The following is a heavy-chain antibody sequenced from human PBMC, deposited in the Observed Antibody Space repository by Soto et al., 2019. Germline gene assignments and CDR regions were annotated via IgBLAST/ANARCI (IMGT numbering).Heavy chain of an antibody. Sequence: QVQLVQSGAEVKKPGSSVKVSCKASGGTFSSYTISWVRQAPGQGLEWMGRILPILGIANYAQKFQGRVTITADKSTSTAYMELSSLRSEDTAVYYCARTSNQRGFGELLSEPNWFDPWGQGTLVTVSS. CDR2: ILPILGIA. J-gene: IGHJ5*02. CDR1: GGTFSSYT. V-gene: IGHV1-69*02. D-gene: IGHD3-10*01. CDR3: ARTSNQRGFGELLSEPNWFDP.